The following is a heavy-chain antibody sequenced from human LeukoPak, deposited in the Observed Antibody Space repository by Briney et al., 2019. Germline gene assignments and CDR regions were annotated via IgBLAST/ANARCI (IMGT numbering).Heavy chain of an antibody. CDR1: GFTFSTFW. CDR3: VRDWGYDSSGYWQKYFDS. D-gene: IGHD3-22*01. J-gene: IGHJ4*02. V-gene: IGHV3-74*01. Sequence: GGSLRLSCATSGFTFSTFWMHWVRQAPGKGLVWVSRINHDGSSTNYADSVKGRFTISRDNAKNTLHLQMNSLRAEDTAVYYCVRDWGYDSSGYWQKYFDSWGQGILVTVSS. CDR2: INHDGSST.